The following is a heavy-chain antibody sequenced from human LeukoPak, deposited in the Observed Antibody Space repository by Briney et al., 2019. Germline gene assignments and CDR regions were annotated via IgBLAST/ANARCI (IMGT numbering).Heavy chain of an antibody. V-gene: IGHV3-7*03. CDR1: GFTFSSYW. D-gene: IGHD3-9*01. Sequence: GGSLRLSCAASGFTFSSYWMTWVRQAPGKGLEWVANMNLDGREKYYVDSVKGRFTISRDNAKNSLYLQMNNLRVEDTAMYYCAGGTGFIIKDWGQGTLVTVSS. CDR2: MNLDGREK. CDR3: AGGTGFIIKD. J-gene: IGHJ4*02.